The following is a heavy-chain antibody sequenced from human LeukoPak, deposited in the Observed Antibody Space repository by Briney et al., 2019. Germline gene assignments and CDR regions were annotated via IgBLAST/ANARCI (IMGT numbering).Heavy chain of an antibody. V-gene: IGHV3-11*01. D-gene: IGHD3-10*01. CDR1: GFTFSDYY. CDR2: ISSSGSTI. J-gene: IGHJ6*03. Sequence: GGSLRLSCAASGFTFSDYYMSWIRQAPGKGLEWVSYISSSGSTIYYADSVKGRFTISRDNAKNSLYLQMNSLRAEDTAVYYCARETVEYYGSGSYSSGGMDVWGKGTTVTVSS. CDR3: ARETVEYYGSGSYSSGGMDV.